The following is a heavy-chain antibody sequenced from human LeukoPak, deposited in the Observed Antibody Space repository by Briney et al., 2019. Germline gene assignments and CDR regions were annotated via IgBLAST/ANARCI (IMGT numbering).Heavy chain of an antibody. D-gene: IGHD1-1*01. J-gene: IGHJ6*02. CDR2: IYYSGST. CDR3: ARTNWNYFNGMDV. V-gene: IGHV4-59*01. CDR1: GGSISSYY. Sequence: SETLSLTCTVSGGSISSYYWTWIRQPPGKGLELIGYIYYSGSTNYNPSLKSRVTISVHTSKNQFSLKLSSVSAADTAVYYCARTNWNYFNGMDVWGQGTTVTVSS.